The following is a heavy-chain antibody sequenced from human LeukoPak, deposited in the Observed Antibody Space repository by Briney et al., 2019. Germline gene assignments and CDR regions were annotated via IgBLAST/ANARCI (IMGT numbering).Heavy chain of an antibody. J-gene: IGHJ6*03. CDR3: ARDGFKGHYSDTPDYMDV. V-gene: IGHV3-48*03. Sequence: PGGSLRLSCAASGFTFSSYEMNWVRHAPGKGLEWVSYISSSGSTIYYADYVKGRFTISRDNAKNTLYLKMNSLRAEDSAVYYCARDGFKGHYSDTPDYMDVWGKGTTVTISS. D-gene: IGHD3-22*01. CDR1: GFTFSSYE. CDR2: ISSSGSTI.